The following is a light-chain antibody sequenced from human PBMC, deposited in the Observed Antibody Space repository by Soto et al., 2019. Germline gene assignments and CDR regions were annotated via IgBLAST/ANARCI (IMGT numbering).Light chain of an antibody. CDR3: KHYGRSFPIT. J-gene: IGKJ5*01. V-gene: IGKV3-15*01. Sequence: VMTQSPAALSVSPGERATLSCRASQSVSSNLAWYQQKPGQAPRLLIYGASTRATGIPARFSGSGSGTEFTLTISSLQSADFAVYYCKHYGRSFPITFGQGTRLEIK. CDR2: GAS. CDR1: QSVSSN.